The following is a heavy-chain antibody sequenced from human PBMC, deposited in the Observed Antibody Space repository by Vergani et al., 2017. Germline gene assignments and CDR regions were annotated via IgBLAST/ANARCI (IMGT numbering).Heavy chain of an antibody. CDR2: ISSSGSTI. CDR1: GFTFSSYA. Sequence: EVQLLESGGGLVQPGGSLRLSCAASGFTFSSYAMSWVRQATGEGLEWVSAISSSGSTIYYADSVKGRFTISSDNAKNSLYLQMNSLRAEDTAVYYCARGGGSYRLTDYWGQGTLVTVSS. CDR3: ARGGGSYRLTDY. J-gene: IGHJ4*02. D-gene: IGHD1-26*01. V-gene: IGHV3-23*01.